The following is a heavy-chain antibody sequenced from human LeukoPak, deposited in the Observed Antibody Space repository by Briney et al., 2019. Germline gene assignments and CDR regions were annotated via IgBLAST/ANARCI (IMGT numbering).Heavy chain of an antibody. V-gene: IGHV3-74*01. J-gene: IGHJ4*02. CDR2: INSDGGST. CDR3: ARVRFGYSSIPFDY. CDR1: GFTFSSYR. Sequence: GGSLRLSCAASGFTFSSYRMHWVRQAPGKGLVWVSRINSDGGSTIYADSVKGRFTISRDNAKNTLYLQMNSLRAEDTAVYYCARVRFGYSSIPFDYWGQGTLVTVSS. D-gene: IGHD6-19*01.